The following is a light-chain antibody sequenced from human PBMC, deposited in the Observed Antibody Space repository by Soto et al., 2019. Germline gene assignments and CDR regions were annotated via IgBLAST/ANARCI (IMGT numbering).Light chain of an antibody. CDR3: QQYNNWPPVT. J-gene: IGKJ5*01. V-gene: IGKV3-15*01. Sequence: ETVMTQSPAALSVSPGERATLSCTASQSVSSNVAWYQQTPGQAPRLLIYGASTRAAGIPDRFSGSGSGTEFTLTISSLQSEDFAVYYCQQYNNWPPVTFGQGTRLEIK. CDR1: QSVSSN. CDR2: GAS.